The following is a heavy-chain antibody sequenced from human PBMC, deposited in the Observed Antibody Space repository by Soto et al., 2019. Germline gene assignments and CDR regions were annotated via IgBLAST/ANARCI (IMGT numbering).Heavy chain of an antibody. CDR1: GYTFTSYY. CDR2: INPSGGST. V-gene: IGHV1-46*03. CDR3: ARVYPSDTRYGYVGNNWFDP. Sequence: QVPLVQSGAEVKKPGASVKVSCKASGYTFTSYYMHWVRQAPGQGLEWMGIINPSGGSTSYAQKFQGRVTMTRDTSTSTVYKELSSLRSEDTAVYYCARVYPSDTRYGYVGNNWFDPWGQGTLVTVSS. D-gene: IGHD5-18*01. J-gene: IGHJ5*02.